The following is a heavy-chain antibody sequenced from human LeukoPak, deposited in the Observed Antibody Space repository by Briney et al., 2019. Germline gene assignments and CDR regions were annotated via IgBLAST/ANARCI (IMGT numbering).Heavy chain of an antibody. CDR2: IYHSGST. D-gene: IGHD3-10*01. J-gene: IGHJ4*02. V-gene: IGHV4-39*07. CDR1: GGSISSSSYY. CDR3: ARFFAGVLDY. Sequence: PSETLSLTCTVSGGSISSSSYYWGWIRQPPGKGLEWIGSIYHSGSTNYNPSLKSRVTISVDKSKNQFSLKLSSVTAADTAVYYCARFFAGVLDYWGQGTLVTVSS.